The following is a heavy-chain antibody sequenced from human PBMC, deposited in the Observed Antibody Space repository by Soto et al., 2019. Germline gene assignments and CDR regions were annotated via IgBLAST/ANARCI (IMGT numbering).Heavy chain of an antibody. CDR1: GFTFSTYA. Sequence: LRLSCAASGFTFSTYAIHWVRQAPGKGLEWVAVISYDGSNKYYADSVKGRFTISRDNSKNTLYLQMNSLRAEDTAVYYCARSEDTAITYYYFDYWGQGTLVTVSS. D-gene: IGHD5-18*01. CDR2: ISYDGSNK. CDR3: ARSEDTAITYYYFDY. V-gene: IGHV3-30-3*01. J-gene: IGHJ4*01.